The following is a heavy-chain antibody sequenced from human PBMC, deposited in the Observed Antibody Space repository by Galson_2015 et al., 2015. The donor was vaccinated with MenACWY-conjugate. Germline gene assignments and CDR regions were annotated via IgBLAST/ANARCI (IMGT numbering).Heavy chain of an antibody. J-gene: IGHJ4*02. CDR2: IKADGSFS. CDR1: GFTFNNYW. CDR3: GRDNNWSFDS. Sequence: SLRLSCAASGFTFNNYWMHWVRLPPGKGLEWISYIKADGSFSNYADSVKGRFTISTDNAKNMVYLQMDGLGDEDTAVYFCGRDNNWSFDSWGQGTLVTVSS. V-gene: IGHV3-74*01. D-gene: IGHD1-1*01.